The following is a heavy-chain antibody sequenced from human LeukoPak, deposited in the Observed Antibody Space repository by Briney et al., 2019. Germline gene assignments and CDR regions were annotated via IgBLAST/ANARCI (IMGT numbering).Heavy chain of an antibody. D-gene: IGHD3-22*01. CDR1: GFTFDDYA. CDR3: AKDIYATMIVRAFDI. J-gene: IGHJ3*02. V-gene: IGHV3-9*03. Sequence: PGRSLRLSCAASGFTFDDYAMHWVRQAPGKGLEWVSGISWNSGSIGYADSVKGRFTISRDNAKNSLYLQMNSLRAEDMALYYCAKDIYATMIVRAFDIWGQGTMVTVSS. CDR2: ISWNSGSI.